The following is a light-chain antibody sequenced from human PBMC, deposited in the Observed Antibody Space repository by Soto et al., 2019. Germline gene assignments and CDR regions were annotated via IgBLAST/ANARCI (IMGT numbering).Light chain of an antibody. Sequence: GDRVTITCRASQAIDNYLAWYQQKPGKVPTVLIYSTSTLKSGVPSRFSGSGSGTDFTLTISSLQPEDVATYYCQKYNSARETFGQGTKV. V-gene: IGKV1-27*01. CDR1: QAIDNY. CDR2: STS. J-gene: IGKJ1*01. CDR3: QKYNSARET.